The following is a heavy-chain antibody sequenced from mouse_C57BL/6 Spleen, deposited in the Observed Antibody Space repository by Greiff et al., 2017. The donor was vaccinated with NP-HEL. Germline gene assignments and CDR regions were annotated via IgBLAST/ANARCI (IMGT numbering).Heavy chain of an antibody. CDR2: IYPSDSET. V-gene: IGHV1-61*01. D-gene: IGHD2-1*01. J-gene: IGHJ2*01. Sequence: VQLQQSGAELVRPGSSVKLSCKASGYTFTSYWMDWVKQRPGQGLEWIGNIYPSDSETHYNQKFKDKATLTVDKSSSTAYMQLSSLTSEDSAVYYWARGPHYYGNSWVDYWGQGTTLTVSS. CDR3: ARGPHYYGNSWVDY. CDR1: GYTFTSYW.